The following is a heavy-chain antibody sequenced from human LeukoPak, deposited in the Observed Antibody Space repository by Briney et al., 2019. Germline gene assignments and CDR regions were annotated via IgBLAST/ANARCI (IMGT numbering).Heavy chain of an antibody. CDR2: IYYSGST. Sequence: SETLSLTCTVSGGSISSSSYYWSWIRQPPGKGLEWIGYIYYSGSTNYNPSLKSRVTISVDTSKNQFSLKLSSVTAADTAVYYCAREVGATSGYFDYWGQGTLVTVSS. J-gene: IGHJ4*02. CDR3: AREVGATSGYFDY. D-gene: IGHD1-26*01. V-gene: IGHV4-61*01. CDR1: GGSISSSSYY.